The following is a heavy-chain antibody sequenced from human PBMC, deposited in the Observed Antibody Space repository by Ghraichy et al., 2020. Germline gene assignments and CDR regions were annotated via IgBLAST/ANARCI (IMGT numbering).Heavy chain of an antibody. CDR3: ARAGGAYDFWSGYYTGAPFDY. Sequence: SETLSLTCTVSGGFISSSSYYWGWIRQPPGKGLEWIGSIYYSGSTYYNPSLKSRVTISVDTSKNQFSLKLSSVTAADTAVYYCARAGGAYDFWSGYYTGAPFDYWGQGTLVTVSS. J-gene: IGHJ4*02. D-gene: IGHD3-3*01. CDR1: GGFISSSSYY. V-gene: IGHV4-39*07. CDR2: IYYSGST.